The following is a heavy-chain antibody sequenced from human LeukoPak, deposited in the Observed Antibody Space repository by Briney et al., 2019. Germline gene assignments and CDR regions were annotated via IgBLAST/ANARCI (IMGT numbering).Heavy chain of an antibody. D-gene: IGHD3-16*01. CDR3: ARVKDPGGYYYYYYMDV. V-gene: IGHV4-34*01. J-gene: IGHJ6*03. CDR1: GGSFSGYY. CDR2: INHSGGT. Sequence: SETLSLTCAVYGGSFSGYYWSWIRHPPGKGLEWIGEINHSGGTKYNPSLKSRVTVSVDTSKNQFSLKLSSVTAADTAMYYCARVKDPGGYYYYYYMDVWGKGTTVTVSS.